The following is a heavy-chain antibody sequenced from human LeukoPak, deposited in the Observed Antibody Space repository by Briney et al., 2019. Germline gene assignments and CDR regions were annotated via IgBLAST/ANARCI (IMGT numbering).Heavy chain of an antibody. J-gene: IGHJ6*03. CDR2: INPNSGET. V-gene: IGHV1-2*02. CDR3: ARYFGEPTCYYMDV. Sequence: ASVKVSCKGSGYTFTGYYMHWVGQARGQGVEGMGWINPNSGETNYAQKFQGRVTITRETSIRTDYMEMSRLRYEGTDVYDCARYFGEPTCYYMDVWGKGTTVTVSS. D-gene: IGHD3-3*01. CDR1: GYTFTGYY.